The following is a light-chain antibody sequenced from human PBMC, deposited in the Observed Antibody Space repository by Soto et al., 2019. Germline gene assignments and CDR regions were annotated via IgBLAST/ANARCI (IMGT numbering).Light chain of an antibody. J-gene: IGLJ1*01. CDR3: SSYTTSNTRQIV. CDR2: DVG. Sequence: QAVVTQPASVSGSPGQSITISCTGTNSDVGGYNYVSWYQQHPGKAPKFMIYDVGSRPSGVSDRFSGSKSGNTASLTISGLQAEDEDDYYCSSYTTSNTRQIVFGTGTKLTVL. CDR1: NSDVGGYNY. V-gene: IGLV2-14*01.